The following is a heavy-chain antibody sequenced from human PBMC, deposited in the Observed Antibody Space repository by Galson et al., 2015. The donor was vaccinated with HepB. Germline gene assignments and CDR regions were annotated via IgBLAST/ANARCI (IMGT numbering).Heavy chain of an antibody. J-gene: IGHJ4*02. Sequence: SLRLSCAASGFTFSSYGMHWVRQAPGKGLEWVAVISYDGSNKYYADSVKGRFTISRDNSKNTLYLQMNSLRAEDTAVYYCAKDGGIAAAGPVFDYWGQGTLVTVSS. CDR2: ISYDGSNK. D-gene: IGHD6-13*01. V-gene: IGHV3-30*18. CDR3: AKDGGIAAAGPVFDY. CDR1: GFTFSSYG.